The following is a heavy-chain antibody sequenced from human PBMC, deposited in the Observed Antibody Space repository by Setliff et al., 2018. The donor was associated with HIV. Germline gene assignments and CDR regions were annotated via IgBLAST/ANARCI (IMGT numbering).Heavy chain of an antibody. V-gene: IGHV4-38-2*02. Sequence: SETLSLTCAVSGYSISSGCYWGWIRQSAGKGLEWIGHIHITGNTDYNPSLKSRVTISLDTARNQFSLELTSVTATDTAVYYCARDEAGGGSYNWFHPWGQGTLVTVSS. J-gene: IGHJ5*02. CDR1: GYSISSGCY. CDR2: IHITGNT. D-gene: IGHD1-26*01. CDR3: ARDEAGGGSYNWFHP.